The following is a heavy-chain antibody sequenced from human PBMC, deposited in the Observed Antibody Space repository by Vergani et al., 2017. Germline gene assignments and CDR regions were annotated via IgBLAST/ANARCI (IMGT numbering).Heavy chain of an antibody. J-gene: IGHJ4*02. Sequence: EVQLVQSGAEVKKPGESLKISCKGSGYSFTSYWIGWVRQMPGKGLEWMGIIYPVDSDNRYSTSFQGQVTISADKSISTAYLQWSSLKASDTAMYYGARGERGKGYYYDSSGYYLQNYWGQGTLVTVSS. CDR2: IYPVDSDN. V-gene: IGHV5-51*01. D-gene: IGHD3-22*01. CDR1: GYSFTSYW. CDR3: ARGERGKGYYYDSSGYYLQNY.